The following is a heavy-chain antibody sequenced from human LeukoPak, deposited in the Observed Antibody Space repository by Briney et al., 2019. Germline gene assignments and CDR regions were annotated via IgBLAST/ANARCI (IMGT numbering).Heavy chain of an antibody. J-gene: IGHJ4*02. V-gene: IGHV3-21*01. CDR3: ARSKGSYGDYAV. CDR2: ISSSSSYI. Sequence: PGGSLRLSCAASGFTFSSYSMNWVRQAPGKGLEWVSSISSSSSYIYYADSVKGRFTISRDNAKNSLYLQMNSLRAEDTAVYYCARSKGSYGDYAVWGQGTLVTVSS. CDR1: GFTFSSYS. D-gene: IGHD4-17*01.